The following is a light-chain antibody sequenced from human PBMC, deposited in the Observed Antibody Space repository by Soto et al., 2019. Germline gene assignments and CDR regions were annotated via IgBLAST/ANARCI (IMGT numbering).Light chain of an antibody. J-gene: IGLJ1*01. CDR2: DVS. CDR3: SSYTSSSTYV. V-gene: IGLV2-18*02. CDR1: SSDVGSSNG. Sequence: QSVLTQPPSVSGSPGQSVTISCTGTSSDVGSSNGVSWYQQPPGTAPKLMIYDVSNRPSGVPDRFSGPKSGNTASLTISGLQAEDEADYYCSSYTSSSTYVFGTGTKVTVL.